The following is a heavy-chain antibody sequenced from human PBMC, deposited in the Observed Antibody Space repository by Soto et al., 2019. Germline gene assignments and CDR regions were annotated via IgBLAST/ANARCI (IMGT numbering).Heavy chain of an antibody. V-gene: IGHV4-39*01. D-gene: IGHD2-15*01. J-gene: IGHJ3*02. CDR3: ARHQSIVVVTAARAFDI. Sequence: SETRSLTCSVSGGSISSNSHYWVWIRQPPGKGLEWIGSIYYNGDTYYNPSLKSRVTISVDTSKNQFSVKLNSVTAADTAVYYCARHQSIVVVTAARAFDIRGQATMVTVAS. CDR2: IYYNGDT. CDR1: GGSISSNSHY.